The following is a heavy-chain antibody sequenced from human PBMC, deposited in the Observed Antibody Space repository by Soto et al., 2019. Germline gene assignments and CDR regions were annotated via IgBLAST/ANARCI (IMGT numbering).Heavy chain of an antibody. CDR2: IYSGGST. CDR1: GFTVSSNY. CDR3: ARVVEMATIDY. J-gene: IGHJ4*02. Sequence: WGSLRLSCASSGFTVSSNYMSWVRQAPGKGLEWVSVIYSGGSTYYADSVKGRFTISRDNSKNTLYLQMNSLRAEDTAVYYCARVVEMATIDYWGQRILVTVSS. D-gene: IGHD5-12*01. V-gene: IGHV3-66*01.